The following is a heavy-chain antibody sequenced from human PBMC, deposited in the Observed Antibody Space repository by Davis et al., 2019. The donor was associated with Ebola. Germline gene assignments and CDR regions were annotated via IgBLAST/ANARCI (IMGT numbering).Heavy chain of an antibody. Sequence: SETLSLTCAVYGGSFSGYYWSWIRQPPGKGLEWIGEINHSGSTNYNPSLKSRVTISVDTSKNQFSLKLSSVTAVDTAVYYCARETTVTLIDYWGQGTLVTVSS. CDR2: INHSGST. CDR3: ARETTVTLIDY. V-gene: IGHV4-34*01. J-gene: IGHJ4*02. D-gene: IGHD4-17*01. CDR1: GGSFSGYY.